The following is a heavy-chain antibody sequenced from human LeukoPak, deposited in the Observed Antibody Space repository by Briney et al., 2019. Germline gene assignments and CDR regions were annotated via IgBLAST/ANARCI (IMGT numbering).Heavy chain of an antibody. V-gene: IGHV4-61*05. CDR2: IYYSGST. Sequence: SETLSLTCSVSGGSISKSNHYWSWIRQPPGKGLEWIGYIYYSGSTNYNPSLKSRVTISVDTSKNQFSLKLSSVTAADTAVYYCARLSMVFGVVMGFDYWGQGTLVTVSS. CDR1: GGSISKSNHY. CDR3: ARLSMVFGVVMGFDY. J-gene: IGHJ4*02. D-gene: IGHD3-3*01.